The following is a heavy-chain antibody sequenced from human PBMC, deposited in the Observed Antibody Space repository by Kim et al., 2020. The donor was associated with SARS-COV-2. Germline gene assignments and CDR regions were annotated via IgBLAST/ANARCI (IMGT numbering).Heavy chain of an antibody. V-gene: IGHV3-33*05. D-gene: IGHD5-18*01. CDR2: ISYDGSNK. CDR3: ARDTAMVTLLPWY. CDR1: GFTFSSYG. J-gene: IGHJ4*02. Sequence: GGSLRLSCAASGFTFSSYGMHWVRQAPGKGLEWVAVISYDGSNKYYADSVKGRFTISRDNSKNTLYLQMNSLRAEDTAVYYCARDTAMVTLLPWYWGQGTLVTVSS.